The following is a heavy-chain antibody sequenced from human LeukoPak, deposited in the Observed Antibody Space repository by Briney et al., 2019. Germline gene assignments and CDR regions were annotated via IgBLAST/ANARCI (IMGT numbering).Heavy chain of an antibody. CDR2: ISGSGGST. J-gene: IGHJ6*03. CDR3: AKVSGWNYYYYMDV. D-gene: IGHD6-19*01. V-gene: IGHV3-23*01. Sequence: GGSLRLSCAASGFTFSSYAMSWVRQAPGKGLEWVSAISGSGGSTYYADSVKARFTISRDNSKNTLYLQMNSLRAEDTAVYYCAKVSGWNYYYYMDVWGKGTTVTVSS. CDR1: GFTFSSYA.